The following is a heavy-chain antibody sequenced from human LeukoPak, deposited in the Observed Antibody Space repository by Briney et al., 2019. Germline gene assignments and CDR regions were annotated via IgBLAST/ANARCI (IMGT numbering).Heavy chain of an antibody. CDR1: GFTFNAYG. CDR3: TTSPVPGIDY. J-gene: IGHJ4*02. V-gene: IGHV3-15*07. CDR2: IKSKIHGGTI. Sequence: PGWSLRLSCAAPGFTFNAYGMHWVRQAPGKGLEWVGRIKSKIHGGTIDYAAPVKGRFTISRDDSENTVYLQMSSLRTEDTAMYYCTTSPVPGIDYWGQGIQVTVSS. D-gene: IGHD6-19*01.